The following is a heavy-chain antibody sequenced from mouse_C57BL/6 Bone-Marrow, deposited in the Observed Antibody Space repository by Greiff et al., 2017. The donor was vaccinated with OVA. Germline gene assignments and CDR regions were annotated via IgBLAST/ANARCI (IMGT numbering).Heavy chain of an antibody. V-gene: IGHV14-2*01. CDR1: GFNLNDYY. CDR2: IDPEDGET. Sequence: EVQLQQSGAELVKPGASVKLSCTASGFNLNDYYMHWVKQRTEQGLEWIGRIDPEDGETKYAPNFHGQATITADTSSNTAYLQLSRLTSEDTAFYYCARCRYYFDYWGQGTTLTVAS. CDR3: ARCRYYFDY. J-gene: IGHJ2*01.